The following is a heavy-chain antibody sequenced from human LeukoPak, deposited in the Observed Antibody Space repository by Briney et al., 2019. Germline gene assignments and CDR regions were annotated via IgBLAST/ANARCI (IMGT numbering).Heavy chain of an antibody. V-gene: IGHV4-38-2*02. D-gene: IGHD3-10*01. CDR1: GYSISSGYN. CDR2: IYHSGNT. CDR3: ARTVFSRNYFASGRLNYYYYYMDV. J-gene: IGHJ6*03. Sequence: PSETLSLTCTVSGYSISSGYNWGWVRQTPGKGLEWIGNIYHSGNTYYNPSLKSRVTISVDTSKNQFSLEVSSVTAADTAVYYCARTVFSRNYFASGRLNYYYYYMDVWGKGTTVTVSS.